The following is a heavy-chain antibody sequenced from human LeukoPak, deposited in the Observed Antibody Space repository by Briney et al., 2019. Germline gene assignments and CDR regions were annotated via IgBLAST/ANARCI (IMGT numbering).Heavy chain of an antibody. V-gene: IGHV3-21*01. J-gene: IGHJ4*02. Sequence: ETLSLTCTVSGGSISSGDYYWSWVRQAPGKGLEWVSSISSSSSYIYYADSVKGRFTISRDNAKNSLYLQMNSLRAEDTAVYYCARDMWGMGNYLPPYYFDYWGQGTLVTVSS. D-gene: IGHD2-8*02. CDR1: GGSISSGDYY. CDR3: ARDMWGMGNYLPPYYFDY. CDR2: ISSSSSYI.